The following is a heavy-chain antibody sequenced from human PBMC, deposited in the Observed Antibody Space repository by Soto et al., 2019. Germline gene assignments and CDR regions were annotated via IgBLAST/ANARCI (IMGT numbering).Heavy chain of an antibody. CDR3: ARRTILVVAAQNDAFDI. V-gene: IGHV5-51*01. Sequence: SGESLKISCKGSGYSFTSYWIGWVRQIPWKGLEWMGIIYPGDSDTRYSPSFQGQVTISADKSISTAYLQWSSLKASDTAMYYCARRTILVVAAQNDAFDIWGQGTMVTVSS. CDR2: IYPGDSDT. J-gene: IGHJ3*02. CDR1: GYSFTSYW. D-gene: IGHD2-15*01.